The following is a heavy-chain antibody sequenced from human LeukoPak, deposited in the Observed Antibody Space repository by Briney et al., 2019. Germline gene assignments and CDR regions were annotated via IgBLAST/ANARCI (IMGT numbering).Heavy chain of an antibody. V-gene: IGHV1-69*06. D-gene: IGHD5-18*01. J-gene: IGHJ6*04. CDR1: GYTFTTYA. CDR2: IIPIFGTA. Sequence: VASVKLSCKASGYTFTTYAMNWLRQAPGQGLEWMGGIIPIFGTANYAQKFQGRVTITADKSTSTAYMELSSLRSEDTAVYYCARYDWVDTAMVQIHDYAMDVWGKGTTVTVSS. CDR3: ARYDWVDTAMVQIHDYAMDV.